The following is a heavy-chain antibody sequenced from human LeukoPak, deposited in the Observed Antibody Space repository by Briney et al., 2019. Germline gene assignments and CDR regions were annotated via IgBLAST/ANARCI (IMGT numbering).Heavy chain of an antibody. CDR3: ARAPGGYCSSTSCSPFDY. V-gene: IGHV4-4*02. Sequence: PSETLSITCAVSGGSISSSNWWSWVRQPPGKGLEWIGEIYHSGSTNYNPSLKSRVTISVDKSKNQFSLKLSSVTAADTAVYYCARAPGGYCSSTSCSPFDYWGQGTLVTVSS. CDR2: IYHSGST. J-gene: IGHJ4*02. D-gene: IGHD2-2*01. CDR1: GGSISSSNW.